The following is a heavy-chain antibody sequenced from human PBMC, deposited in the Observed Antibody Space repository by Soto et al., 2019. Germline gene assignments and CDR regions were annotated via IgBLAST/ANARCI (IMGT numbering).Heavy chain of an antibody. V-gene: IGHV1-69*01. D-gene: IGHD6-19*01. J-gene: IGHJ2*01. CDR1: GGTFSSYA. CDR2: IIPIFGTA. Sequence: QVQLVQSGAEVKKPGSSVKVSCKASGGTFSSYAISWVRQAPGQGLEWMGGIIPIFGTANYAQKFQGRVTITADESTSTAYMELSSLRSEDTAVYYCARRQQWLAVPRFWYFDLWGRGTLVTVSS. CDR3: ARRQQWLAVPRFWYFDL.